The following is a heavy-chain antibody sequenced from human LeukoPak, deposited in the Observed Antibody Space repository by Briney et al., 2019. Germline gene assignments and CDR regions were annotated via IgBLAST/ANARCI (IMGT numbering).Heavy chain of an antibody. CDR1: GFTFSSYG. Sequence: GGSLRLSCAASGFTFSSYGMHWVRQAPGKGLEWVAVISYDGSNKYYADSVKGRFTISRDNSKNTLYLQMNGLRAEDTAVYYCARSRANSDAFDIWGQGTMVTVSS. J-gene: IGHJ3*02. D-gene: IGHD4/OR15-4a*01. CDR3: ARSRANSDAFDI. V-gene: IGHV3-30*03. CDR2: ISYDGSNK.